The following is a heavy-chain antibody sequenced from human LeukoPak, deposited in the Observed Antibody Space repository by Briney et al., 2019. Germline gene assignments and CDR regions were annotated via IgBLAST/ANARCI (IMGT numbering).Heavy chain of an antibody. CDR1: GFTLRSYG. D-gene: IGHD2-21*01. CDR2: IRYDGNDK. CDR3: AGVRGESINNYFDY. V-gene: IGHV3-30*02. J-gene: IGHJ4*02. Sequence: GGSLRLSCAASGFTLRSYGLHWVRQAPGKGLEWVAFIRYDGNDKSYADPVNGRFTVSIDNSKKNLYLQTNSLRDDDAAVYYDAGVRGESINNYFDYWGQGTLVTVSS.